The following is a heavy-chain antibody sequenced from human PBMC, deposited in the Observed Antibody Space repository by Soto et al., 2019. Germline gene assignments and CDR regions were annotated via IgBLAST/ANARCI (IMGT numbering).Heavy chain of an antibody. Sequence: EVQLLESGGGLVQPGGSLRLSCAASGFTFSSYAMSWVRQAAGKGLEWVSAISGSGGSTYYADSVKGRFTISRDNSKNTLYLQMNSLRAEDTAVYYCAKPLNYLTAMAPIDYWGQGTLVTVSS. CDR1: GFTFSSYA. CDR3: AKPLNYLTAMAPIDY. D-gene: IGHD5-18*01. J-gene: IGHJ4*02. CDR2: ISGSGGST. V-gene: IGHV3-23*01.